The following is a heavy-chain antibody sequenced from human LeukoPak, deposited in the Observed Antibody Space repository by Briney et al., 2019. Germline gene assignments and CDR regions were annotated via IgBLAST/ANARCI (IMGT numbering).Heavy chain of an antibody. J-gene: IGHJ5*02. CDR3: ARTYSLAAGLDP. D-gene: IGHD6-13*01. Sequence: SETLSLTCAVYGGSFSGYYWSWIRQPPGKGLEWIGEINHSGSTNYNPSLKSRVTISVDTSKNQFSLKLSSVTAADMAVYYCARTYSLAAGLDPWGQGTLATVSS. V-gene: IGHV4-34*01. CDR2: INHSGST. CDR1: GGSFSGYY.